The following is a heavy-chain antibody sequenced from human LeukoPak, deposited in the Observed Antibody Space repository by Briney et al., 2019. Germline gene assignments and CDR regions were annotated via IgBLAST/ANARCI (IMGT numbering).Heavy chain of an antibody. D-gene: IGHD1-26*01. CDR2: ISGSTT. CDR3: VKESPYGTPRLYYFDY. Sequence: GGSLRLSCAASGFTLSTYAMSWIRQAPGKGPEWVSAISGSTTYYADSVKGRFTIPKDISKNTLSLQMNSLRAEDTAIYYCVKESPYGTPRLYYFDYWGQGTLVTVSS. CDR1: GFTLSTYA. V-gene: IGHV3-23*01. J-gene: IGHJ4*02.